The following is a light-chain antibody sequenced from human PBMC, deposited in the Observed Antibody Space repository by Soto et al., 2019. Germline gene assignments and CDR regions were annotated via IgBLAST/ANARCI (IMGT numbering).Light chain of an antibody. CDR1: QVISNW. CDR3: QQYNSYPLT. V-gene: IGKV1-5*01. CDR2: DAS. J-gene: IGKJ4*01. Sequence: DIQMTQSPSILSASVGDRVTITCRASQVISNWLAWYQQKPGKAPTVLIYDASSLQSGVPSRFSDSGSGAEFTLTISSLQPDDVATYYCQQYNSYPLTFGGGTKVEI.